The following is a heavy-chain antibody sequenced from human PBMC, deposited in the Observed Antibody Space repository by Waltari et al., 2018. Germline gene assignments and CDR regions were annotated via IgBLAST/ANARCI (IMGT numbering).Heavy chain of an antibody. D-gene: IGHD1-20*01. J-gene: IGHJ1*01. Sequence: EVQLLESGGGLVQPGGSLRLSCQASGFTSLTHAINWVRQAPGKGLEWVSSISVGDATYDADSVKGRFTVSRDYSDNTIHLQMDSLRADDTAVYFCAKPFYNWDDPLHSWGQGAPVTVSS. CDR1: GFTSLTHA. CDR2: ISVGDAT. CDR3: AKPFYNWDDPLHS. V-gene: IGHV3-23*01.